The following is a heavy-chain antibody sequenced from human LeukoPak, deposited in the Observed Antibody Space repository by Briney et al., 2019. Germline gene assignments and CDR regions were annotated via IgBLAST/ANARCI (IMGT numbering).Heavy chain of an antibody. V-gene: IGHV4-59*01. CDR1: GGSISSYY. CDR2: IYHSGTT. Sequence: SETLSLTCTVSGGSISSYYWSWIRQPPGKGLEWMGYIYHSGTTNYNPSLRSRVTISVDTSKNQFSLKLCSVTAADTAVYYCATMKAVRVNDFWSGYPDYWGQGTLVTVSS. CDR3: ATMKAVRVNDFWSGYPDY. J-gene: IGHJ4*02. D-gene: IGHD3-3*01.